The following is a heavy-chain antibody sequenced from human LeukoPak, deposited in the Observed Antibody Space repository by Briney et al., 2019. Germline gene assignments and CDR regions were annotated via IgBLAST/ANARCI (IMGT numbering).Heavy chain of an antibody. Sequence: SVKVSCKASGGTFSSYAISWVRQAPGQGLEWMGGIIPIFGTANYAQKFQGRVTITADESTSTAYMELSSLRSEDTAVYYCAKEGRGVLDSSGLDYWGQGTLVTVSS. J-gene: IGHJ4*02. D-gene: IGHD3-22*01. CDR1: GGTFSSYA. V-gene: IGHV1-69*13. CDR3: AKEGRGVLDSSGLDY. CDR2: IIPIFGTA.